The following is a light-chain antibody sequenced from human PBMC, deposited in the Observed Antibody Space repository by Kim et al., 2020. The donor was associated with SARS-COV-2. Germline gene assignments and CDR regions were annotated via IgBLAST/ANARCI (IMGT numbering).Light chain of an antibody. CDR3: QQYDKDPFS. CDR2: KTS. Sequence: ASIGDRVTISCRANKSISSWLAWYQQKPGKAPKLLIYKTSYLESGVPSGFSGSGSGTEFTLTIASLQPDDFATYYCQQYDKDPFSFGQGTKVDIK. J-gene: IGKJ2*03. V-gene: IGKV1-5*03. CDR1: KSISSW.